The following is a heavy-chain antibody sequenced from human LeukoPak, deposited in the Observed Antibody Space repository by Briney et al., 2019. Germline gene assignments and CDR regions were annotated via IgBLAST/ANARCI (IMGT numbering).Heavy chain of an antibody. V-gene: IGHV3-30*15. CDR3: AREAYYGSGRSRQPSPV. J-gene: IGHJ4*02. D-gene: IGHD3-10*01. Sequence: AGTSLRLSCAASGFTLSSYAMYWVRQAPGKGLEWVALMSKDGSNEDHADSVKGRFTISRDHSRTTLYLQMSRLRPEDTAVYYCAREAYYGSGRSRQPSPVWGQGTLVTVSS. CDR2: MSKDGSNE. CDR1: GFTLSSYA.